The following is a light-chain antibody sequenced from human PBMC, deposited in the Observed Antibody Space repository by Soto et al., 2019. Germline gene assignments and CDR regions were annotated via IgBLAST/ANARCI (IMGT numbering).Light chain of an antibody. CDR2: GAS. V-gene: IGKV3-20*01. J-gene: IGKJ4*01. CDR3: QQYGSSPLT. CDR1: QSVSNNY. Sequence: EIVLTQSPGTLSLSSGERATLSCRASQSVSNNYLAWYQQKPGKAPRLLIHGASSRATGIPDRFSGSVSGTDFTLTISRLEPEDFAVYYCQQYGSSPLTFGGGTKVEIQ.